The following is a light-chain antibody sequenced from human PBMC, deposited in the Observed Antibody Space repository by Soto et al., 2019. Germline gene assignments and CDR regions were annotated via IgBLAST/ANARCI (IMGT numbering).Light chain of an antibody. CDR3: QSYDSSLSRPVV. CDR1: SSNIGAGYD. Sequence: QAVVTQPPSVSGAPGQRVTISCTGSSSNIGAGYDVHWYQQIPGTAPKLLISGTNNRPSGVPDRFSASKSGTSASLAITGLQAEDEADYYCQSYDSSLSRPVVFGGGTKLTVL. V-gene: IGLV1-40*01. CDR2: GTN. J-gene: IGLJ2*01.